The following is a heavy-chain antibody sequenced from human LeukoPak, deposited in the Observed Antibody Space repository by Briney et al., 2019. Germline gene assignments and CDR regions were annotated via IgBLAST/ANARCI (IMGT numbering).Heavy chain of an antibody. Sequence: ASVKVSCKASGYTFTSYGISWVRQAPGQGLEWMGWISAYNGNTNYAQKLQGRVTMTTDTSTSTAYMELRSLRSDDTAVYYCARVNYYYGSGSYLITGFDPWGQGTLVTVSS. V-gene: IGHV1-18*01. CDR3: ARVNYYYGSGSYLITGFDP. CDR1: GYTFTSYG. CDR2: ISAYNGNT. D-gene: IGHD3-10*01. J-gene: IGHJ5*02.